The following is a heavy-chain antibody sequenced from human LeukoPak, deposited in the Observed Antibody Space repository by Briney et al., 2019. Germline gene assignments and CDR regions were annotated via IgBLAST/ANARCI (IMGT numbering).Heavy chain of an antibody. Sequence: PSETLSLTCTVSGGSISTYYWSWIRQPPGKGLEWIGYIYYSGSTNYNPSLKSRVTISVDKSKNQFSLKLSSVTAADTAVYYCARQPRYPNAFDIWGQGTMVTVSS. J-gene: IGHJ3*02. CDR3: ARQPRYPNAFDI. D-gene: IGHD1-1*01. V-gene: IGHV4-59*12. CDR1: GGSISTYY. CDR2: IYYSGST.